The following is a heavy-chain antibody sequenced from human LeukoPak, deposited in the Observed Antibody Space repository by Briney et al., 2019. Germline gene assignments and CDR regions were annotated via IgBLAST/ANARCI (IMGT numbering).Heavy chain of an antibody. D-gene: IGHD2-15*01. CDR2: IIPIFGTA. V-gene: IGHV1-69*13. J-gene: IGHJ4*02. CDR1: GGTFSSYA. CDR3: AKQRSCSDGSCILVPVDY. Sequence: GASVKVSCKASGGTFSSYAISWVRQAPGQGLEWMGGIIPIFGTANYAQKFQGRVTITADESTSTAYMELSSLRSEDTAVYYCAKQRSCSDGSCILVPVDYWGQGTLVTVSS.